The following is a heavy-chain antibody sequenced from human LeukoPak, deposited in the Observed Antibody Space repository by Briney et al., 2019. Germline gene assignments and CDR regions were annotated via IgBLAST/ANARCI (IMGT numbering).Heavy chain of an antibody. CDR2: INHSGST. D-gene: IGHD3-9*01. V-gene: IGHV4-34*01. CDR1: GGSFSGYY. Sequence: SETLSLTCDVYGGSFSGYYWNWIRQPPGKGLEWIGEINHSGSTNYNPSLKSRITISVDTSKNQFSLKVISVTAADTAVYYCARFLAGTRHFHFYYYMDVWGKGTTVTISS. CDR3: ARFLAGTRHFHFYYYMDV. J-gene: IGHJ6*03.